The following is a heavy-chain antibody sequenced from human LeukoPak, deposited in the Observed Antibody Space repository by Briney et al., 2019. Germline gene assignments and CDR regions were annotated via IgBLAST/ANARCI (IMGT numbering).Heavy chain of an antibody. CDR2: IRSKSFGRTT. V-gene: IGHV3-49*03. J-gene: IGHJ4*02. CDR3: TRRQNFDY. Sequence: GGSLRLSCTGSGFSFGDYAMTWFRQASGKGLEWVGFIRSKSFGRTTEYAASVKGRFTISRDDSKSIVYLQMDSLKSEDTAVYYCTRRQNFDYWGQGTLVTVSS. CDR1: GFSFGDYA.